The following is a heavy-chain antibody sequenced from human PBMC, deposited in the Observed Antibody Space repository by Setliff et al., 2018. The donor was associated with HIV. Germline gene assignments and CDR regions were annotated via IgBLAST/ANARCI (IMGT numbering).Heavy chain of an antibody. CDR1: GYTFTRYY. D-gene: IGHD1-7*01. V-gene: IGHV1-46*01. CDR3: GTYPPNWNYGAAAFDI. J-gene: IGHJ3*02. Sequence: ASVKVSCKASGYTFTRYYIHWVRQAPGQGLEWMGIINPSSGSTTYAQKFQGRVTMTWDTSLTTAYMELSSLRSDDTALYYCGTYPPNWNYGAAAFDIWGQGTLVTVSS. CDR2: INPSSGST.